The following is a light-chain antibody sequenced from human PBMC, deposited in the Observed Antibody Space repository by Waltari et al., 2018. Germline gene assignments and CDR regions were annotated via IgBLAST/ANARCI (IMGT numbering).Light chain of an antibody. CDR3: QEYDSLPVT. V-gene: IGKV1-5*03. CDR2: KAS. CDR1: QSVKNN. J-gene: IGKJ4*01. Sequence: DIQMTQSPSTLSASVGDRVTITCRSSQSVKNNLAWYQQKAGKAPKVMIHKASRLEGGVPSRFIGSGYGTEFTRSISSLQPDDFATYCCQEYDSLPVTFGGGTKVEIK.